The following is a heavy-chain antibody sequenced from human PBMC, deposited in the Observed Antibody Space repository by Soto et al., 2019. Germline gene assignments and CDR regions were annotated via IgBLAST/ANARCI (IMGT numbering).Heavy chain of an antibody. J-gene: IGHJ6*02. CDR3: SRFIMVGGWFDPNYYHGLDV. V-gene: IGHV1-18*01. CDR2: ISGYNGNT. Sequence: WVQQEKGQGLEWMGWISGYNGNTNYAQTVQGRVTMTTDTSTGTVYMELRSLKSDDTAIYYCSRFIMVGGWFDPNYYHGLDVWGQGTTVT. D-gene: IGHD6-19*01.